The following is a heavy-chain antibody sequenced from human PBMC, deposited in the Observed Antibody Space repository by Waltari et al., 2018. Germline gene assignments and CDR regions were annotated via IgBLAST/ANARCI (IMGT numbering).Heavy chain of an antibody. D-gene: IGHD6-13*01. V-gene: IGHV1-69*09. CDR1: GGTFSSYA. Sequence: QVQLVQSGAEVKKPGSSVKVSCKASGGTFSSYAISWVRQAPGQGLEWMGRIIPILGIANYAQKFQGRVTITADKSTSTAYMELSSLRSEDTAVYYCASGAAGTSDSEFDYWGQGTLVTVSS. CDR2: IIPILGIA. J-gene: IGHJ4*02. CDR3: ASGAAGTSDSEFDY.